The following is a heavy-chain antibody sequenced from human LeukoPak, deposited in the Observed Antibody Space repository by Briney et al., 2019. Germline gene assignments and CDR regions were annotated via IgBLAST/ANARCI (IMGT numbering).Heavy chain of an antibody. D-gene: IGHD6-19*01. V-gene: IGHV3-23*01. J-gene: IGHJ5*02. Sequence: GGSLRLSCVASGFTFTDYAMTWVRQPPGRRLEWVSTITTTVGDTHYADSVKGRFTVSRDNSKNTLYLQMNSLRAEDTAVYYCAKDSRKQWLVDWFDPWGQGTLVTVSS. CDR2: ITTTVGDT. CDR1: GFTFTDYA. CDR3: AKDSRKQWLVDWFDP.